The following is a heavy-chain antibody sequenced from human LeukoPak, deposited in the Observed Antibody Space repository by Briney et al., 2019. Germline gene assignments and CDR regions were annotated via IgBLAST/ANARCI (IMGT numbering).Heavy chain of an antibody. CDR1: GFTFSSYW. Sequence: PGGSLRLSCAASGFTFSSYWMHWVRQAPGKGLVWVSRINSDGSTTNYADSVKGRFTIFRDNAKNLLYLQMNSLRAEDTAVYYCAREGFYYFDFWGQGTLVTVSS. CDR3: AREGFYYFDF. CDR2: INSDGSTT. J-gene: IGHJ4*01. V-gene: IGHV3-74*01.